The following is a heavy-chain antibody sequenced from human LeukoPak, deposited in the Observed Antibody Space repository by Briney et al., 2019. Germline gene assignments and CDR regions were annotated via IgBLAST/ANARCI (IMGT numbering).Heavy chain of an antibody. V-gene: IGHV4-59*01. J-gene: IGHJ4*02. CDR1: GGSISSYY. CDR2: IYYSGST. D-gene: IGHD5/OR15-5a*01. Sequence: SETLSLTCTVSGGSISSYYWSWIRQPPGKGLEWIGYIYYSGSTNYNPSLKSRVTISVDTSKNQFSLKLSSVTAADTAVYYCARLSGFYYFDYWGRGTLVTVSS. CDR3: ARLSGFYYFDY.